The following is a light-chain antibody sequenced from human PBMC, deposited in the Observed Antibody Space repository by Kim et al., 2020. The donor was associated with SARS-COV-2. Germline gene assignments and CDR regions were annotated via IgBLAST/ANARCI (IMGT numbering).Light chain of an antibody. J-gene: IGLJ3*02. V-gene: IGLV2-8*01. CDR3: SSYAGSNNLV. CDR2: EVS. Sequence: QSALTQPASVSGSPGQSITISCTGTSSDVGGYTYVSWYQQPPGKAPKLMIYEVSKRPSGVPDRFSGSKSGNTASLTVSGLQAEDEADYYCSSYAGSNNLVFGGGTQLTVL. CDR1: SSDVGGYTY.